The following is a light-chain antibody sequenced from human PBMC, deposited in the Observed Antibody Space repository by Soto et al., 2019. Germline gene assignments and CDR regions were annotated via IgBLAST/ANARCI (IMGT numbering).Light chain of an antibody. J-gene: IGLJ1*01. Sequence: QSVLTQSPSVSGTPGQRVTISCSGSASTIGRNYVYWYQQLPGTAPKLLIYRNSQRPSGVPDRFSGSKYGTSASLAISGLRSEDEADYYCAAWDDNLSGFYVFGDGTNLTVL. CDR2: RNS. V-gene: IGLV1-47*01. CDR3: AAWDDNLSGFYV. CDR1: ASTIGRNY.